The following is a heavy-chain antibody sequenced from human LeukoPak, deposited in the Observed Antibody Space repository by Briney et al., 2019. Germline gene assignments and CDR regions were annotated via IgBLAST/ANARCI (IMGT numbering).Heavy chain of an antibody. J-gene: IGHJ4*02. Sequence: QPGGSLRLSCAASGFTFSSYWMSWVRQAPGKGLEWVANIKQDGSEKYYVDSVKGRFTISRDNAKNSLYLQMNSPRAEDTAVYYCARDRAGDRLGYFDYWGQGTLVTVSS. CDR2: IKQDGSEK. D-gene: IGHD7-27*01. CDR3: ARDRAGDRLGYFDY. V-gene: IGHV3-7*01. CDR1: GFTFSSYW.